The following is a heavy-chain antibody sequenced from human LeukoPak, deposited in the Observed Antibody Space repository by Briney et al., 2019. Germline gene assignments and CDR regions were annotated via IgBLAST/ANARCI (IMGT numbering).Heavy chain of an antibody. J-gene: IGHJ4*02. V-gene: IGHV3-21*01. CDR2: ISSRSSYI. CDR1: GFTFSSYS. D-gene: IGHD5-18*01. Sequence: PGGSLRLSCAASGFTFSSYSMNWVRQAPGKGLEWVSSISSRSSYIYYADSVKGRFTISRDNAKNSLYLQMNSLRAEDTAVYYCARGYSYGNDYWGQGTLVTVSS. CDR3: ARGYSYGNDY.